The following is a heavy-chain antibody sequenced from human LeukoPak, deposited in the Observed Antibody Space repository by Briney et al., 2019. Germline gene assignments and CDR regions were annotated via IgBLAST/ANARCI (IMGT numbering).Heavy chain of an antibody. CDR2: ISGSGSST. D-gene: IGHD3-10*01. CDR3: ASYVSGSNWYFDL. V-gene: IGHV3-23*01. Sequence: GGSLRLSCAASGFTFNTYAMNWVRQAPGKGLEWAAAISGSGSSTYYADSVKGRFTISRDNSKNTLYLQMNSLRAEDTALYHCASYVSGSNWYFDLWGRGTLVTVSS. J-gene: IGHJ2*01. CDR1: GFTFNTYA.